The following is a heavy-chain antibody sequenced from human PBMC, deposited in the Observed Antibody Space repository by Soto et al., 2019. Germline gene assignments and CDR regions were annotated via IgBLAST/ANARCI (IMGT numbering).Heavy chain of an antibody. Sequence: EVQLVESGGGLVQPGGSLRLSCAASGFTFSSYWMHWVRQAPGKGLVWVSRINSDGSSTSYADSVKGRFTISRDNAKNTLYLQMNSLRAEDTAVYYCARGDPGYDCWSGLAHYWGQGTLVTVSS. D-gene: IGHD3-3*01. J-gene: IGHJ4*02. V-gene: IGHV3-74*01. CDR2: INSDGSST. CDR3: ARGDPGYDCWSGLAHY. CDR1: GFTFSSYW.